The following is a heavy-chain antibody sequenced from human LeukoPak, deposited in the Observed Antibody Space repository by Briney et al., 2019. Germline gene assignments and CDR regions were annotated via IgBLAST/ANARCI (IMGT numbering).Heavy chain of an antibody. D-gene: IGHD1-26*01. CDR1: GYTFTGYY. J-gene: IGHJ3*02. CDR2: INPNSGGT. CDR3: ARDLSGSYPHAFDI. Sequence: GASVKVSCKASGYTFTGYYMHWVRQAPGQGLEWMGWINPNSGGTNYAQKFQGRVTMTRDTSISTAYMELSRLRSDDTAVYYCARDLSGSYPHAFDIWGQGTMVTVSS. V-gene: IGHV1-2*02.